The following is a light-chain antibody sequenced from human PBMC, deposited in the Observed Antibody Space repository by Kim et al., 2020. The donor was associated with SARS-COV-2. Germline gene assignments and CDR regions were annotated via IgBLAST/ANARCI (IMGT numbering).Light chain of an antibody. CDR1: QSLLHSDGETY. CDR2: EVS. J-gene: IGKJ2*01. CDR3: MQALYRPPT. Sequence: DIVMTQSPLSLSVNPGQPAAISCKSSQSLLHSDGETYLYWYLQKPGQSPQLLISEVSSRLSGAPDRFSGSGSGTDFTLKISRVEPEEVGVYDCMQALYRPPTFGLGTKLEI. V-gene: IGKV2-29*02.